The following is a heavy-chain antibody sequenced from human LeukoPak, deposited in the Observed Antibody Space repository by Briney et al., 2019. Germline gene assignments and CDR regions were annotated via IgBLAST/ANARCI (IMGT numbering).Heavy chain of an antibody. J-gene: IGHJ5*02. CDR2: INPNSGGT. V-gene: IGHV1-2*04. D-gene: IGHD2-15*01. CDR1: GYTFTGYY. Sequence: ASVKVSCKASGYTFTGYYMHWVRQAPGQGLEWMGWINPNSGGTNYAQKFQGWVTMTRDTSISTAYMELSRLRSDDTAVYYCARERGGYCSGGSCYPKWFDPWGQGTLVTVSS. CDR3: ARERGGYCSGGSCYPKWFDP.